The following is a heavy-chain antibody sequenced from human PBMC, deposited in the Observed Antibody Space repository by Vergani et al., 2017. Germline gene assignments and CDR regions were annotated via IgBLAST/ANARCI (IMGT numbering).Heavy chain of an antibody. CDR2: IYYSGST. CDR3: ARDPLQGESGNY. V-gene: IGHV4-59*01. CDR1: GGSISSYY. Sequence: QVQLQESGPGLVKPSETLSLTCTVSGGSISSYYWSWIRQPPGKGLEWIGYIYYSGSTNYNPSLKSRVTISVDTSKNQFSLKLSSVTAADTAVYYCARDPLQGESGNYWGQGTLVTVSS. D-gene: IGHD3-16*01. J-gene: IGHJ4*02.